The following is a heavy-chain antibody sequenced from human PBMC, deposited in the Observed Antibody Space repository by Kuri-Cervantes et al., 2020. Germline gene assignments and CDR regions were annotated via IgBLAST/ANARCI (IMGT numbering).Heavy chain of an antibody. D-gene: IGHD3-10*01. Sequence: GGSLRLSCAASGFTFSSYWMSWVRQAPGKGLEWVANIKQDGSEKYYVDSVKGRFTISRDNSKNTLYLQMDSLRAEDTAVYYCVMVRGVILTNYYGMDVWGQGTTVTVSS. CDR1: GFTFSSYW. CDR2: IKQDGSEK. V-gene: IGHV3-7*01. J-gene: IGHJ6*02. CDR3: VMVRGVILTNYYGMDV.